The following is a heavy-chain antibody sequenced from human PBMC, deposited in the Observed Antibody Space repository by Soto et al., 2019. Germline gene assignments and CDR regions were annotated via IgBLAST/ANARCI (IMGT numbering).Heavy chain of an antibody. CDR1: GYTFTSYY. CDR2: INPITGGT. Sequence: ASVKVSCTASGYTFTSYYIHWVRQAPGQGLEWMGWINPITGGTNYAPKFQGRVTMTRDTSKNQFSLKLSSVTVADTAVYYCAREKSDSGYDNYFDPWGQGTLVTVSS. J-gene: IGHJ5*02. CDR3: AREKSDSGYDNYFDP. V-gene: IGHV1-2*02. D-gene: IGHD5-12*01.